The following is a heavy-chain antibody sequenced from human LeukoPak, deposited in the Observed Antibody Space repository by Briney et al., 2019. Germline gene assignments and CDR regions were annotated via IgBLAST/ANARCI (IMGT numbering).Heavy chain of an antibody. Sequence: GGSLRLSCAASGFTFSNYAMSWVRQAPGKGLEWVSPISNRGGVTYYAESVKGRFTISRDNSKNTLYLQMNSLRAEDTAVYYCAKDGGLWVSAHWGDSWGRGTLVTVSS. V-gene: IGHV3-23*01. D-gene: IGHD7-27*01. CDR2: ISNRGGVT. CDR3: AKDGGLWVSAHWGDS. CDR1: GFTFSNYA. J-gene: IGHJ4*02.